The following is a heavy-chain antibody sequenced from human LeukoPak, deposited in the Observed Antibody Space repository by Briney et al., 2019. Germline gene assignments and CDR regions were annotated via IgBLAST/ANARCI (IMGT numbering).Heavy chain of an antibody. J-gene: IGHJ6*02. CDR2: INWNGGGT. V-gene: IGHV3-9*01. Sequence: GGSLRLSCAATGYSFKDYGMHWVRQPPGKGLEWVSAINWNGGGTDYADSVKGRFTIFRDNAKNSLYLQLSSLRPEDTALYYCAKHLAATNTYIFFGLDVWGQGTSVTVSS. CDR3: AKHLAATNTYIFFGLDV. D-gene: IGHD1-26*01. CDR1: GYSFKDYG.